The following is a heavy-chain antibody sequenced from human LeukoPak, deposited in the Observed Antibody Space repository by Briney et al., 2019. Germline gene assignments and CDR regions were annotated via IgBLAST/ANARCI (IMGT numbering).Heavy chain of an antibody. V-gene: IGHV3-21*01. CDR2: ISSSSSYI. CDR1: GFTFSSYS. J-gene: IGHJ5*02. D-gene: IGHD3-10*01. CDR3: YGSGSYYAPNWFDP. Sequence: SGGSLRLSCAASGFTFSSYSMNWVRQAPGKGLEWVSSISSSSSYIYYADSVKGRFTISRDNAKNSLYLQMNSLRAEDTAVYYCYGSGSYYAPNWFDPWGQGTLVTVPS.